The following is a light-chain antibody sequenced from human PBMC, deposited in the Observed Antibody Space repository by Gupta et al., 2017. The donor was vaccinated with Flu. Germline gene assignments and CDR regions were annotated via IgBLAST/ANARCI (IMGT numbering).Light chain of an antibody. Sequence: DIVMTQSPDSLAVSLGERATINCKSSQSVLYSSNNENYLAWYQQKSGQPPKLLLYWASTRESGVPDRFSGSGSGTDFTLTISSLQAEDGAVYYCQQYYTTPYTFGQGTKLEIK. CDR2: WAS. J-gene: IGKJ2*01. CDR3: QQYYTTPYT. V-gene: IGKV4-1*01. CDR1: QSVLYSSNNENY.